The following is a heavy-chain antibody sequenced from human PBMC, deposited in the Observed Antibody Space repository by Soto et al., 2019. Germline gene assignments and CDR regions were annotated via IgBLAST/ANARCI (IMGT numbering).Heavy chain of an antibody. V-gene: IGHV1-58*01. J-gene: IGHJ6*02. D-gene: IGHD3-3*02. CDR2: IVVGSGNT. CDR3: AAADEGWKLALDV. CDR1: EFTFTSST. Sequence: ASVKVSCKASEFTFTSSTVQWVRQARGQRLEWIGWIVVGSGNTNYAQKFQERVTITRDMSTSTAYMELSSLRSEDTAVYYCAAADEGWKLALDVWGQGTTVTVSS.